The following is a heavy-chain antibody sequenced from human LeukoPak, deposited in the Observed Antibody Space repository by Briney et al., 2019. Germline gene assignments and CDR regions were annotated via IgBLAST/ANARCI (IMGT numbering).Heavy chain of an antibody. CDR3: ARLLEYSGSSGWFDP. D-gene: IGHD6-6*01. V-gene: IGHV5-51*01. Sequence: GESLKISCKGSGYSFTSYWIGWVRQIPGKGLEWMGIINPGDSDPRYSPSFQGQVTISADKCISTAYLQWSSLKASDSAMYYCARLLEYSGSSGWFDPWGQGTLVTVSS. CDR1: GYSFTSYW. CDR2: INPGDSDP. J-gene: IGHJ5*02.